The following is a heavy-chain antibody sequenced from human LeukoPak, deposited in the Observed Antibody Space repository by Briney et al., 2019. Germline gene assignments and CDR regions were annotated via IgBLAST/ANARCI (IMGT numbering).Heavy chain of an antibody. CDR1: GDSISSYY. J-gene: IGHJ4*02. CDR3: ARSYYDFLTGYYLDY. CDR2: IYTSGTT. D-gene: IGHD3-9*01. Sequence: SETLTLTCNVSGDSISSYYWSWLRQPPGEGLEWIGYIYTSGTTSYNPSLKSRVTISVDTSKNQLSLRLSSVTAADTAVYYCARSYYDFLTGYYLDYWGQGTLVTVSS. V-gene: IGHV4-4*09.